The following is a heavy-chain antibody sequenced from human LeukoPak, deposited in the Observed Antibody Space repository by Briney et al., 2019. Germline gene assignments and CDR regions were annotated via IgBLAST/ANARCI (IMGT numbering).Heavy chain of an antibody. Sequence: PGRSLRLSCAASGFTFSSYAMHWVRQAPGKGLEWVAVISYDGSDKYYADSVKGRFTISRDSSKNTLYLQMNSLRAEDTAVYYCARGIAAAGGDYYYGMDVWGQGTTVTVSS. CDR2: ISYDGSDK. V-gene: IGHV3-30*14. CDR3: ARGIAAAGGDYYYGMDV. J-gene: IGHJ6*02. CDR1: GFTFSSYA. D-gene: IGHD6-13*01.